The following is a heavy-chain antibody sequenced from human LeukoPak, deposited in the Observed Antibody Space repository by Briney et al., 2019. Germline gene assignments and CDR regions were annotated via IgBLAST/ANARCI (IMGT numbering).Heavy chain of an antibody. CDR1: GFTFSDYY. CDR2: ISSSGSTI. J-gene: IGHJ6*02. D-gene: IGHD1/OR15-1a*01. V-gene: IGHV3-11*01. Sequence: GGSRRLSCAASGFTFSDYYMSWIRQAPGKGLEWVSYISSSGSTIYYADSVKGRFTISRDNAKNSLYLQMNSLRAEDTAVYYCARERTSYYYGMDVWGQGTTVTVSS. CDR3: ARERTSYYYGMDV.